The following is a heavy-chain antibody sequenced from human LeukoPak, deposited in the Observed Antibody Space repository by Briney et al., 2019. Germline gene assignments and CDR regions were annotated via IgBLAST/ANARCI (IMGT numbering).Heavy chain of an antibody. Sequence: GGSLRLSCAASGFTISSYWMHWVRQAPGKGLVWVSHINGDGTSTTYADSVKGRFTISRDNAKNTLYLQMNSLTAEDTAVYYCARDPYSSASLWGQGTLVTVSS. CDR2: INGDGTST. CDR1: GFTISSYW. D-gene: IGHD6-19*01. J-gene: IGHJ4*02. V-gene: IGHV3-74*01. CDR3: ARDPYSSASL.